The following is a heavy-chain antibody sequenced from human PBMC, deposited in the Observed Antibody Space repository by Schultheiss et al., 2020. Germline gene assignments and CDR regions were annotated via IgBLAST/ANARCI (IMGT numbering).Heavy chain of an antibody. J-gene: IGHJ6*02. V-gene: IGHV4-59*12. CDR2: IYYSGST. D-gene: IGHD4-17*01. CDR3: ARDTVPNYYYGMDV. Sequence: SQTLSLTCTVSGGSISSYYWSWIRQPPGKGLEWIGYIYYSGSTNYNPSLKSRVTMSVDTSKNQFSLKLSSVTAADTAVYYCARDTVPNYYYGMDVWGQGTTVTVSS. CDR1: GGSISSYY.